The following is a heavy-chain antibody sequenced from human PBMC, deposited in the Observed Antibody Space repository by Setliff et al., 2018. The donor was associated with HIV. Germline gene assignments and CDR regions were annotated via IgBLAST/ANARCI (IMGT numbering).Heavy chain of an antibody. Sequence: SETLSLTCTVSGGSISSYYWSWIRQPPGKGLEWIGYIYYSGSTNYNPPLKSRVTISVDTSKNQFSLKLSSVTAADTAVYYCARHLIGDYYYFDYWGQGTLVTVSS. D-gene: IGHD4-17*01. CDR3: ARHLIGDYYYFDY. CDR2: IYYSGST. V-gene: IGHV4-59*08. J-gene: IGHJ4*02. CDR1: GGSISSYY.